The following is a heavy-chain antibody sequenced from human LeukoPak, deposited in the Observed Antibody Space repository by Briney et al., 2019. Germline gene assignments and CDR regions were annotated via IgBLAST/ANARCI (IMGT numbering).Heavy chain of an antibody. D-gene: IGHD6-13*01. CDR1: GYRFTKSW. J-gene: IGHJ4*02. CDR3: ARLFRQQPIDY. V-gene: IGHV5-51*01. CDR2: IYPDDPRT. Sequence: GESLRISCKGSGYRFTKSWIGWVRQMPGKGLEWLGIIYPDDPRTRYSPSFQGQVTMSVDKSISTAYLQWSSLKASDTAMYYCARLFRQQPIDYWGQGTLVTVSS.